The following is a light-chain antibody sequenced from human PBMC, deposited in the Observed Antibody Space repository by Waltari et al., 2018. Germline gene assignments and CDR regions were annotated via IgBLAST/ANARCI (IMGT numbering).Light chain of an antibody. J-gene: IGLJ2*01. CDR2: EVT. Sequence: QSALTQPASVSGSPGQSITISCPGTSSDVGKYNLVSWYQQHPGEAPKLMIYEVTKRPSGVSDRFSGSKSGNTASLTISGLQAEDEADYFCCSFAGRGFSVIFGGGTKLTVL. V-gene: IGLV2-23*02. CDR3: CSFAGRGFSVI. CDR1: SSDVGKYNL.